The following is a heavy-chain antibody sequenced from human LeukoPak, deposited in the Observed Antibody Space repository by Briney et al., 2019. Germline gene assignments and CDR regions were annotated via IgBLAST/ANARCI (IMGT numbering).Heavy chain of an antibody. CDR3: AKESSSSWYAQPNWFDP. V-gene: IGHV3-23*01. CDR1: GSTFSSYA. D-gene: IGHD6-13*01. CDR2: ISGSGGST. Sequence: GGSLRLSCAASGSTFSSYAMSWVRQAPGKGLEWVSAISGSGGSTYYADSVKGRFTISRDNSKNTLYLQMNSLRAEDTAVYYCAKESSSSWYAQPNWFDPWGQGTLVTVSS. J-gene: IGHJ5*02.